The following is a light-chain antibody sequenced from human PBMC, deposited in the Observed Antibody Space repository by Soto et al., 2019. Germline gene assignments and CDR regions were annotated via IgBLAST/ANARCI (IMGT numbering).Light chain of an antibody. J-gene: IGLJ1*01. V-gene: IGLV2-14*01. CDR1: TSDIGTYDY. Sequence: QSALTQPASVSASPGQSIIISCTGGTSDIGTYDYVSWYRQPPGKAPQLMIYEVTNRPSGVSDRFSGSKSGSTASLTISRLQAEDEAIYYCTSYTSSSTPVSGNGTKVTVL. CDR3: TSYTSSSTPV. CDR2: EVT.